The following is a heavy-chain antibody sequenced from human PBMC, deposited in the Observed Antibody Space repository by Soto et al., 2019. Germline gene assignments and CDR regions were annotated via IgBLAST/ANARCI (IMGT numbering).Heavy chain of an antibody. CDR2: IYYSVST. CDR3: ARVPDY. V-gene: IGHV4-59*12. CDR1: GGSIGSYA. J-gene: IGHJ4*02. Sequence: SETLSLTCTVSGGSIGSYAWSWIRQPPGKGLEWIGYIYYSVSTYYNPSLKSRVTISVDRSKNQFSLKLSSVTAADTGVYYCARVPDYWGQGTLVTVSS.